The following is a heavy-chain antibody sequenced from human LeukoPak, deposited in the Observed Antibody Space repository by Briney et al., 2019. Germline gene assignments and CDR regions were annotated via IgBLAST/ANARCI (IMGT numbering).Heavy chain of an antibody. V-gene: IGHV3-30-3*01. CDR1: GFTFSSYA. CDR3: ARDRDPYARYGMDV. D-gene: IGHD3-10*01. J-gene: IGHJ6*02. CDR2: ISYDGSNK. Sequence: GRSLRLSCAASGFTFSSYAMHWVRQAPGKGLEWVAVISYDGSNKYYADSVKGRFTISRDNSKNTLYLQMNSLRAEDTAVYYCARDRDPYARYGMDVWGQGTTVTVSS.